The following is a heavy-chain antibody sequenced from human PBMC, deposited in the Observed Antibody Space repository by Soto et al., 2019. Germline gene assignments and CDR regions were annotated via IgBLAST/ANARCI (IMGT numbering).Heavy chain of an antibody. D-gene: IGHD1-1*01. CDR2: IDAGNGRT. V-gene: IGHV1-3*01. Sequence: QVPLVQSGADVKKPGASVKISCKASGYTFSKYAVHWVRQAPGQRFEWMGWIDAGNGRTKYSQTFQDRVTITRDTSASTAYMEVSSLRSEDTAVYYCARGRWTQTTADYYLDSWGQGTLVTVSP. CDR3: ARGRWTQTTADYYLDS. J-gene: IGHJ4*02. CDR1: GYTFSKYA.